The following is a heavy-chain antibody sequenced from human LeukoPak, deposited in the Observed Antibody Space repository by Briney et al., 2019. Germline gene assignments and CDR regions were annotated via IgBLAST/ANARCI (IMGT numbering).Heavy chain of an antibody. CDR2: IYYSGFT. D-gene: IGHD1-26*01. Sequence: PSETLSLTCTVSGGSLSRSSDYWGWIRQPPGKGLELIGSIYYSGFTYYNPSLKSRVTISVDTSKNQFSLKLSSVTAADTAVYYCARGVGGSYGWFDPWGQGALLTVSS. J-gene: IGHJ5*02. CDR1: GGSLSRSSDY. V-gene: IGHV4-39*01. CDR3: ARGVGGSYGWFDP.